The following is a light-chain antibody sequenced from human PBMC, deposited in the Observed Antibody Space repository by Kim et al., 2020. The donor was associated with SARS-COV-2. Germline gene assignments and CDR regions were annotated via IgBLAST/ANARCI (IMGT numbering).Light chain of an antibody. CDR3: QAWDSSTVV. Sequence: SVPPGQTASIPFSGYKLGDKFACWYQQKPGQSPLLVIYQDSKRPSGIPERFSGSNSGNTATLTISGTQAMDEADYYCQAWDSSTVVFGGGTQLTVL. CDR1: KLGDKF. J-gene: IGLJ2*01. CDR2: QDS. V-gene: IGLV3-1*01.